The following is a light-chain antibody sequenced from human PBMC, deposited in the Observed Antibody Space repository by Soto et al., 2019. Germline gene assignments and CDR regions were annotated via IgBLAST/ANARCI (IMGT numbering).Light chain of an antibody. J-gene: IGKJ4*01. V-gene: IGKV3-20*01. CDR3: QQYGSSPLT. Sequence: DIVLTQSPGTLSLSPGERATLSCRASQSVSGSYLAWHQQKPGQAPRLLISGASSRATGIPDRFSGSGSGTDFTLTISRLEPEDFAAYYCQQYGSSPLTFGGGTKVEIK. CDR2: GAS. CDR1: QSVSGSY.